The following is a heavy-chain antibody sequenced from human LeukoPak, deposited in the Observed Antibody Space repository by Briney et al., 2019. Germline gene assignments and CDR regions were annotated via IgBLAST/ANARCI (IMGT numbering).Heavy chain of an antibody. CDR1: GDSIFTNNVA. J-gene: IGHJ4*02. CDR2: TYYRSKWSF. Sequence: SQTLSLTCAISGDSIFTNNVAWNWIRLSPSRGLEWLGITYYRSKWSFDYGVSVKSRIHISAETSKKQFYLQPSSVTPEDTAVYYCARGKYTSFDNWGQGTLVTVSS. V-gene: IGHV6-1*01. D-gene: IGHD6-6*01. CDR3: ARGKYTSFDN.